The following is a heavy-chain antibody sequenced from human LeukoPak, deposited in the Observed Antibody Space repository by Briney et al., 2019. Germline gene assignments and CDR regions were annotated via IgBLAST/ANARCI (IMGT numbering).Heavy chain of an antibody. V-gene: IGHV4-39*01. CDR1: GGSISSSSYY. J-gene: IGHJ5*02. CDR2: IYYSGST. Sequence: SETLSLTCTVSGGSISSSSYYWGWICQPPGKGLEWIGSIYYSGSTYYNPSLKSRVTISVDTSKNQFSLKLSSVTAADTAVYYCARQRTTSFDPWGQGTLVTVSS. CDR3: ARQRTTSFDP. D-gene: IGHD2/OR15-2a*01.